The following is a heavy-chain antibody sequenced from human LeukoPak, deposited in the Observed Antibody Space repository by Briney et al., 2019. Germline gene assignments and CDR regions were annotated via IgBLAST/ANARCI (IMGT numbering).Heavy chain of an antibody. V-gene: IGHV1-69*06. CDR2: IIPIFGTA. D-gene: IGHD2-15*01. Sequence: ASVNDSCKGTGGTFRSYAISWVRQAPGQGVEWMGGIIPIFGTANYAQKFQGRVTMTEDTSTDTAYMELSSLRSEDTAVYYCATPAQRGYCSGGSCYAFDPWGQGTLVTVSS. J-gene: IGHJ5*02. CDR1: GGTFRSYA. CDR3: ATPAQRGYCSGGSCYAFDP.